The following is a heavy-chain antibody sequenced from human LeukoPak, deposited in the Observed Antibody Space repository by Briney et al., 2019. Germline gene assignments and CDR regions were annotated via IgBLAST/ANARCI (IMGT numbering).Heavy chain of an antibody. D-gene: IGHD5-24*01. CDR3: ARVGRDGYNYYYFDY. CDR1: GGSISSYY. V-gene: IGHV4-4*07. Sequence: SETLSLTCTVSGGSISSYYWSWIRQPAGKGLEWIGRIYTSGNTNYNPSLKSRVTMSVDTSKNQFSLKLSSVTAADTAVYYCARVGRDGYNYYYFDYWGQGTLVTVSS. J-gene: IGHJ4*02. CDR2: IYTSGNT.